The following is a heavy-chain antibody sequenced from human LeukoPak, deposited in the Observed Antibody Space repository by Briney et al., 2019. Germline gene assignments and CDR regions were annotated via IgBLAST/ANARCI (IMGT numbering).Heavy chain of an antibody. V-gene: IGHV4-4*02. D-gene: IGHD5-18*01. Sequence: SETLSLTCAVSGGSISSSNWWSWVRQPPGKGLEWIGEIYHSGSTNYNPSLKSRVTISVDTSKNQFSLKLSSVTAADTAVYYCARDHRAIQLWQQTSRGAFDIWGQGTMVTVSS. CDR1: GGSISSSNW. J-gene: IGHJ3*02. CDR3: ARDHRAIQLWQQTSRGAFDI. CDR2: IYHSGST.